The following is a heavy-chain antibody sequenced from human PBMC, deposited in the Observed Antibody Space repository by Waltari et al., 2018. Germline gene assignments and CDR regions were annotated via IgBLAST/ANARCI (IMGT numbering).Heavy chain of an antibody. CDR2: ISSSGSTI. Sequence: EVQLVESGGGLVQPGGSLRLSCAASGFTFSSYEMNWVRQAPGRGLEWVSYISSSGSTIYYADSVKGRFTISRDNAKSSLYLQMNSLRAEDTAVYYCARTSPGIAVAATGWFDPWGQGTLVTVSS. D-gene: IGHD6-19*01. CDR3: ARTSPGIAVAATGWFDP. CDR1: GFTFSSYE. J-gene: IGHJ5*02. V-gene: IGHV3-48*03.